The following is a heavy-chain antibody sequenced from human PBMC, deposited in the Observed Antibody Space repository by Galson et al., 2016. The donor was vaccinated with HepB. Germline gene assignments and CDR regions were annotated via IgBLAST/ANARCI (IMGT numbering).Heavy chain of an antibody. V-gene: IGHV3-11*03. D-gene: IGHD5-12*01. CDR3: ARAGYSGYEAFDI. CDR1: GFTFSDYY. J-gene: IGHJ3*02. Sequence: SLRLSCAASGFTFSDYYMRWIRQAPGKGLEWISDISTTSSYTNYADSVKGRLTISRDNAKNSLYLQMNSLRAEDTAVYYCARAGYSGYEAFDIWGQGTVVSVSS. CDR2: ISTTSSYT.